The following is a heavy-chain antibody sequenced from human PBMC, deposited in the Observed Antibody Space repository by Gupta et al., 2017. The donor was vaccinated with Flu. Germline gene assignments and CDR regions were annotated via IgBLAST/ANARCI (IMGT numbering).Heavy chain of an antibody. V-gene: IGHV4-39*01. CDR2: IYYSGST. CDR3: ARSVPHPVIFDY. D-gene: IGHD2-2*01. J-gene: IGHJ4*02. Sequence: QLQLQESAPGLVKPSETLSLTCTVSGGSLRSSSYYWGWIRPHPGKGLEWIGSIYYSGSTYYNPSLKSRVTISVDTSKNQFSLKLSSVTAADTAVYYCARSVPHPVIFDYWGQGTLVTVSS. CDR1: GGSLRSSSYY.